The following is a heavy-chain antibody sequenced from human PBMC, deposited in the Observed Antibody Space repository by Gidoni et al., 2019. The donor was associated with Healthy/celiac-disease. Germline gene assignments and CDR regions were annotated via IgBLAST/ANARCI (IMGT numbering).Heavy chain of an antibody. D-gene: IGHD1-1*01. CDR3: ARDYRNWNLNYYYYYGMDV. CDR2: IYSGGST. J-gene: IGHJ6*02. V-gene: IGHV3-53*01. Sequence: EVQLVESGGGLIQPGGSLRLSCAASGFTVSSNYMSWVRQAPGKGLEWVSVIYSGGSTYYADSVKGRFTISRDNSKNTLYLKMNSLRAEDTAVYYCARDYRNWNLNYYYYYGMDVWGQGTTVTVPS. CDR1: GFTVSSNY.